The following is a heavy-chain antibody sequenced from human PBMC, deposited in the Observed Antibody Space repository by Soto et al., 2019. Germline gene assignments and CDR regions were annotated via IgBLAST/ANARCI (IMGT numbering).Heavy chain of an antibody. J-gene: IGHJ5*02. D-gene: IGHD3-3*01. CDR2: IYHSGST. CDR3: ASSDYDFWSGYYGWFDP. Sequence: SETLSLTCAVSSGSISSSNWWSWVRQPPGKGLEWIGEIYHSGSTNYNPSLKSRVTISVDKSKNQFSLKLSSVTAADTAVYYCASSDYDFWSGYYGWFDPWGQGTLVTVSS. CDR1: SGSISSSNW. V-gene: IGHV4-4*02.